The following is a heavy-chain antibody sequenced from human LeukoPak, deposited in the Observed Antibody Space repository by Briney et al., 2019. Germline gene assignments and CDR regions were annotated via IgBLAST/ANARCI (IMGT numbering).Heavy chain of an antibody. CDR3: ATGGLIKNTFMIRGVKPLDS. CDR2: FDREDGGT. CDR1: GYSLTQLS. V-gene: IGHV1-24*01. D-gene: IGHD3-10*01. J-gene: IGHJ4*02. Sequence: RRASVKVSCKISGYSLTQLSLHWVRQAPGKGLEWMGGFDREDGGTMYAQTLRGRVIMTEDTSTDTAYMELSSLRSDDTAIYYCATGGLIKNTFMIRGVKPLDSWGQGTLVVVSS.